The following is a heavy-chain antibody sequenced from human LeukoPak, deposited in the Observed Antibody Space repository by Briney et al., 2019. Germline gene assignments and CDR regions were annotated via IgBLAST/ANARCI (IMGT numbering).Heavy chain of an antibody. CDR1: GFTFSSYS. V-gene: IGHV3-21*01. Sequence: PGGSLRLSCAASGFTFSSYSMNWVRQAPGKGLEWVSSISSSTTYIYYADSVKGRFTISRDNAKNSLYLQMNSLRAEDTAVYYCARGKRDRPFTMIVGWAFDIWGQGTMVTVSS. J-gene: IGHJ3*02. D-gene: IGHD3-22*01. CDR2: ISSSTTYI. CDR3: ARGKRDRPFTMIVGWAFDI.